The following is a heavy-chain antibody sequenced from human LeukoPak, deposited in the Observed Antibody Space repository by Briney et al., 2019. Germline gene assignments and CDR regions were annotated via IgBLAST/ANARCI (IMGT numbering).Heavy chain of an antibody. CDR1: GYTFTSYD. V-gene: IGHV1-8*01. CDR3: ARGSDGYDWVSEGNYYGMDV. D-gene: IGHD5-12*01. Sequence: GASVKVSCKASGYTFTSYDINWVRQATGQGLEWMGWMNPNSGNTGYAQKFQGRVTMTRNTSISTAYMELSSLRSEDTAVYYCARGSDGYDWVSEGNYYGMDVWGQGTTVTVSS. CDR2: MNPNSGNT. J-gene: IGHJ6*02.